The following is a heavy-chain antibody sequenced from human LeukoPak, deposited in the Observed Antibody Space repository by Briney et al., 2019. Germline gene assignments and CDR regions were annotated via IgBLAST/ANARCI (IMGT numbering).Heavy chain of an antibody. J-gene: IGHJ5*02. V-gene: IGHV4-59*08. Sequence: SETVSLTCTLSGGSMNAYWWSWIRQPPGKGLEWIGYISSSGSTNYNHSLKRRVTISLATSKTHFPLNLISVTAADTAVYYCAGLHFEASEEFDPWGQGILATVSS. CDR3: AGLHFEASEEFDP. CDR2: ISSSGST. CDR1: GGSMNAYW.